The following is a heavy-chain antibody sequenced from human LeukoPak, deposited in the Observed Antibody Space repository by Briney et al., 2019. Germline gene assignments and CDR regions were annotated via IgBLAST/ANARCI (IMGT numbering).Heavy chain of an antibody. D-gene: IGHD3-10*01. CDR1: GFTFSSYS. Sequence: GGSLRLSCAASGFTFSSYSVNWVRQAPGKGLETVAVIWYDGSNKYYVDSVKGRFTISRDNSKNTLYLQMNSLRAEDTAVYYCARGAYGSGTYHDFDIWGQGTMVTVSS. CDR2: IWYDGSNK. V-gene: IGHV3-33*08. J-gene: IGHJ3*02. CDR3: ARGAYGSGTYHDFDI.